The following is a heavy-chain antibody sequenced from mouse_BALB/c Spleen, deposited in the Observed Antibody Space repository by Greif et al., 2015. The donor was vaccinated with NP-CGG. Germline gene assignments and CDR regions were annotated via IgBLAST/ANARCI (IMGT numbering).Heavy chain of an antibody. CDR2: IYPGDGDT. Sequence: VQLQQSGAELVRPGSSVKISCKASGYAFSSYWMNWVKQRPGQGLEWIGQIYPGDGDTNYNGKFKGKATLTADKSSSTAYMQLSSLTSEDSAVYFCARFDYDEFAYWGQGTLVTVTA. J-gene: IGHJ3*01. V-gene: IGHV1-80*01. CDR1: GYAFSSYW. D-gene: IGHD2-4*01. CDR3: ARFDYDEFAY.